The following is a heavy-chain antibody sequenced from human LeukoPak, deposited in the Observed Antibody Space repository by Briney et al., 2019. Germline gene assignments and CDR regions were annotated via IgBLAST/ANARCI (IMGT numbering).Heavy chain of an antibody. CDR2: IKHDGSEE. CDR1: GFTFSSYW. CDR3: VRGPVQAIYYYYYMDV. J-gene: IGHJ6*03. Sequence: PGGSLRLSCAASGFTFSSYWMTWVRQAPGKGLEWVANIKHDGSEEDYVGSVKGRFTMSRDNAKMSLYLQMNSLRVEDSAVYYCVRGPVQAIYYYYYMDVWGNGTAVTVSS. V-gene: IGHV3-7*01.